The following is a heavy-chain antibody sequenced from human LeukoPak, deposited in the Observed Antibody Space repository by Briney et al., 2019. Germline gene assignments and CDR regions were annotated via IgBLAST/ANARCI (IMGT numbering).Heavy chain of an antibody. V-gene: IGHV3-15*01. D-gene: IGHD6-13*01. Sequence: GGSLRLSCAASGFTFSNAWMSWVRQAPGKGLEWIGRIKRKSDGGTTDYAAPVKGRFTISRDDSKNTLYLQMNSLRAEDTAVYYCARDSGWWRFDFWGQGTLVTVSS. CDR2: IKRKSDGGTT. CDR1: GFTFSNAW. J-gene: IGHJ4*02. CDR3: ARDSGWWRFDF.